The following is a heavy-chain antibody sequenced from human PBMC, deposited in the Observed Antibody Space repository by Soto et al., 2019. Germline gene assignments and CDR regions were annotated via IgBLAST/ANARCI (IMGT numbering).Heavy chain of an antibody. CDR1: GFTFSSYA. J-gene: IGHJ4*02. CDR3: AREIERLLGY. Sequence: QVQLVESGGGVVQPGRSLRLSCAASGFTFSSYAMHWVRQAPGKGLEWVAVISYDGRNKYYEDSVKGRFTMSRDNSKNPMYLQMNSLRAEDTGVYYCAREIERLLGYWGQGTLVTVSS. CDR2: ISYDGRNK. V-gene: IGHV3-30*04. D-gene: IGHD3-3*01.